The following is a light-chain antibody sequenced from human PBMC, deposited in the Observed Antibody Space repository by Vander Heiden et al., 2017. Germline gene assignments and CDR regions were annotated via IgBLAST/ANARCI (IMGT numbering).Light chain of an antibody. Sequence: QSALTQPPSASGSPGPSVTIYCTGTSSDIGAYNYVSWYQQYAGKAPKLMIYEVNKRPSGVPDRFSCSKFGNTAYLTVSGLQAEDEADYYCSSFAGIRVFGGGTKLTIL. CDR2: EVN. CDR3: SSFAGIRV. CDR1: SSDIGAYNY. V-gene: IGLV2-8*01. J-gene: IGLJ3*02.